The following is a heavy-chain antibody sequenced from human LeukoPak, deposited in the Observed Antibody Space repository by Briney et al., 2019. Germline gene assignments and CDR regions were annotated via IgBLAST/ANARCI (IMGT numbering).Heavy chain of an antibody. CDR3: ASGESGYDVDY. J-gene: IGHJ4*02. CDR2: INTNTGNP. V-gene: IGHV7-4-1*02. D-gene: IGHD5-12*01. CDR1: GYTFTSYA. Sequence: ASVKVSCKASGYTFTSYAMNWVRQAPGQGLEWMGWINTNTGNPTYAQGFTGRFVFSLDTSVSTAYLQISSLKAEDTAVHYCASGESGYDVDYWGQGTLVTVSS.